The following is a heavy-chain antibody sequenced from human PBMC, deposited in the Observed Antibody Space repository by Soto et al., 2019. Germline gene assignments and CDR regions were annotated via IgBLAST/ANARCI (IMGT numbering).Heavy chain of an antibody. V-gene: IGHV4-61*01. CDR2: IYHSGST. CDR3: ARLSAAWFDP. Sequence: QVQLQESGPGLVKPSETLSLTCTVSGGSVSSGSYYWGWIRQPPGKGLEWIGYIYHSGSTNYNPSLNIRIPLPVATSKKLFSLSLTSVTAADTAVYYCARLSAAWFDPLSQGTLGTVAS. J-gene: IGHJ5*02. D-gene: IGHD6-19*01. CDR1: GGSVSSGSYY.